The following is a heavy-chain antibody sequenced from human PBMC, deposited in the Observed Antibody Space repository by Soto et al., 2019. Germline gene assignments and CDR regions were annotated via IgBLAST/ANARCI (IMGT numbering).Heavy chain of an antibody. CDR3: AREGGAAAVPKGDYYYGMDV. V-gene: IGHV4-31*03. CDR2: IYYSGST. CDR1: GGSISSGGYY. Sequence: QVQLQESGPGLVKPSQTLSLTCTVSGGSISSGGYYWSWIRQHPGKGLEWIGYIYYSGSTYYNPSLKSRVTRSVDTSKNQCSLKLSSVTAADTAVYYCAREGGAAAVPKGDYYYGMDVWGQGTTVTVSS. J-gene: IGHJ6*02. D-gene: IGHD6-13*01.